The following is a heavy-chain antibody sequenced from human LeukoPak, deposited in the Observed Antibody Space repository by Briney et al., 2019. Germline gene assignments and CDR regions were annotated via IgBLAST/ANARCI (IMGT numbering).Heavy chain of an antibody. D-gene: IGHD2-15*01. V-gene: IGHV3-33*01. Sequence: GGSLRLSCAASGSTFSSYGMHWVRQAPGKGLEWVAVIWYDGSNKYYADSVKGRFTISRDNSKNTLYLQMNSLRAEDTAVYYCARPRRYCSGGSCYSFFFDYWGQGTLVTVSS. CDR1: GSTFSSYG. CDR2: IWYDGSNK. J-gene: IGHJ4*02. CDR3: ARPRRYCSGGSCYSFFFDY.